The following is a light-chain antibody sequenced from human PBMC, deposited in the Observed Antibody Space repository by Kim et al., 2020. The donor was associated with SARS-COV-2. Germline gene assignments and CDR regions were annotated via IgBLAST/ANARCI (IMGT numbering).Light chain of an antibody. CDR1: QSISSY. J-gene: IGKJ3*01. CDR2: AAS. Sequence: GTVGDRVTITCRASQSISSYLNWYQQKPGKAPKLLIHAASSLQSGVPSRFSGIGSGTDFTLTISTLQLEDFATYYCQQSYSPPFTFGPGTKVDIK. V-gene: IGKV1-39*01. CDR3: QQSYSPPFT.